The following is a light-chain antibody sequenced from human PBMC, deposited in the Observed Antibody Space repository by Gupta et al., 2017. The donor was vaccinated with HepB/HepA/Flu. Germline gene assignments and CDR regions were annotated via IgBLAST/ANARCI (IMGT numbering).Light chain of an antibody. CDR3: SSDTSTAALENVV. J-gene: IGLJ2*01. CDR1: RRDVGGYNY. Sequence: QSALTPPASASGSPSQSLTISCTGTRRDVGGYNYISWYQHHPGKAPKLMIYDVNYRPSGVSNRFSGAKSGNTASLTISGLQAEDGAGYYCSSDTSTAALENVVFGGGTKLTVL. CDR2: DVN. V-gene: IGLV2-14*03.